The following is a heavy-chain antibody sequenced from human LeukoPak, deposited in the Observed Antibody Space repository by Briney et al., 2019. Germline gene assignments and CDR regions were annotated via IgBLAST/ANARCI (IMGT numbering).Heavy chain of an antibody. CDR2: ISSSSSYI. V-gene: IGHV3-21*01. J-gene: IGHJ4*02. CDR1: GFTFSSYS. Sequence: RGSLRLSCAASGFTFSSYSMNWVRQAPGKGLEWVSSISSSSSYIYYADSVKGRFTLSRDNAKNSLYLQMNSLRAEDTAVYYCARDLHVGATRGGFDYWGQGTLVTVSS. CDR3: ARDLHVGATRGGFDY. D-gene: IGHD1-26*01.